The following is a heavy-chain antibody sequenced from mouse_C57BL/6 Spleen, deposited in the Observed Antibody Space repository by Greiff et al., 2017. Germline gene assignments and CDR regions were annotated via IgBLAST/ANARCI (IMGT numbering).Heavy chain of an antibody. J-gene: IGHJ1*03. V-gene: IGHV8-8*01. CDR2: IWWDDDK. CDR1: GFSLSTFGMG. D-gene: IGHD1-1*01. CDR3: ARYYGSSYWYFDV. Sequence: QVTLKESGPGILQPSQTLSLTCSFSGFSLSTFGMGVGWIRQPSGKGLEWLAHIWWDDDKYYNPALKSRLTIAKDTSKNQVILKIDNVDTADTATYYCARYYGSSYWYFDVWGTGTTVTVSS.